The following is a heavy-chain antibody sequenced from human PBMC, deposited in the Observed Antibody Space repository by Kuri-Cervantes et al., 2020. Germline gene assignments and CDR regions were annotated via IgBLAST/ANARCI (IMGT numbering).Heavy chain of an antibody. J-gene: IGHJ6*02. V-gene: IGHV3-9*01. D-gene: IGHD3-10*01. CDR2: ISWNSGSI. CDR3: ARTPTWFGELLYLNYYYGMDV. Sequence: SLKISCAASGFTFDAYAMHWVRQAPGKGLEWVSGISWNSGSIGYADSVKGRFTISKDNAKNSLYLQMNSLRAEDTAVYYCARTPTWFGELLYLNYYYGMDVWGQGTTVTVSS. CDR1: GFTFDAYA.